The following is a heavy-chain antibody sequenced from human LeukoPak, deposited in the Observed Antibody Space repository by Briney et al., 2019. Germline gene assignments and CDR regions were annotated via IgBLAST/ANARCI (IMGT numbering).Heavy chain of an antibody. V-gene: IGHV1-3*01. J-gene: IGHJ4*02. CDR3: ARDGDGILFDY. Sequence: GASVKVSCKASGYTFTSYAMHWVRQAPGQRLEWMGWINAGNGNTKYSRKFQGRVTITRDTSASTAYMELSSLRSEDTAVYYCARDGDGILFDYWGQGTLVTVSS. CDR1: GYTFTSYA. D-gene: IGHD2-21*01. CDR2: INAGNGNT.